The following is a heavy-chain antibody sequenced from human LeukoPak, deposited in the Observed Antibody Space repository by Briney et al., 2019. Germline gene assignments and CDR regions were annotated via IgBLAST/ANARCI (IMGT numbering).Heavy chain of an antibody. CDR1: GYTFTSYG. J-gene: IGHJ6*03. CDR2: ISAYNGNT. Sequence: ASVKVSCKASGYTFTSYGISWLRQAPGQGLEWIGWISAYNGNTNYAQKLQGRVTMTTDTSTSTAYMELRSLRSDDTAVYYCARDRRYDFWSGYYGYYYYYYMDVWGKGTTVTVSS. V-gene: IGHV1-18*01. CDR3: ARDRRYDFWSGYYGYYYYYYMDV. D-gene: IGHD3-3*01.